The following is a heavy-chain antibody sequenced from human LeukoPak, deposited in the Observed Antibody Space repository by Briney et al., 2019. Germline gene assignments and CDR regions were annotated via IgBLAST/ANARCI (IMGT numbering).Heavy chain of an antibody. D-gene: IGHD2-21*01. CDR3: AKGSPDWDPVYGMDV. Sequence: GGSLRLSCAASGFTFSSYWMHWVRQAPGKGLVWVSRINSDGSSTSYADSVKGRFTISRDNAKNSLYLQMNSLRTEDTALYYCAKGSPDWDPVYGMDVWGQGTTVTVSS. CDR1: GFTFSSYW. J-gene: IGHJ6*02. CDR2: INSDGSST. V-gene: IGHV3-74*01.